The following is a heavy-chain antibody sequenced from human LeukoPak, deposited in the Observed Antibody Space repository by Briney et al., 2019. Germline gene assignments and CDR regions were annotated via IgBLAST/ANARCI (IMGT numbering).Heavy chain of an antibody. D-gene: IGHD6-19*01. CDR3: AKGLWQWLATVVDTDYYYGMDV. Sequence: GGSLRLSCAASGFTFSSYAMHWVRQAPGKGLEWVAVISYDGSNKYYADSVKGRFTISRDNSKNTLYLQMNSLRAEDTALYYCAKGLWQWLATVVDTDYYYGMDVWGQGTTVTVSS. V-gene: IGHV3-30-3*01. CDR1: GFTFSSYA. CDR2: ISYDGSNK. J-gene: IGHJ6*02.